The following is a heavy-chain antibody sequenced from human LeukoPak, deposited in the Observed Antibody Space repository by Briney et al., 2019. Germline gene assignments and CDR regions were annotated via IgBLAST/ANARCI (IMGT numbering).Heavy chain of an antibody. D-gene: IGHD2-21*02. Sequence: PGGSLRLSCAASGFTFSSYAMSWVRQAPGKGLEWVSAISGSGGSTYYAYSVKGRFTISRDNSKNTLYLQMNSLRAEDTAVYYCAKTVVTATLLFVFDYWGQGTLVTVSS. CDR2: ISGSGGST. CDR1: GFTFSSYA. V-gene: IGHV3-23*01. CDR3: AKTVVTATLLFVFDY. J-gene: IGHJ4*02.